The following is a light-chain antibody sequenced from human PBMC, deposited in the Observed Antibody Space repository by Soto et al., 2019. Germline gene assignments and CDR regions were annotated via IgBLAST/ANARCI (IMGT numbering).Light chain of an antibody. J-gene: IGLJ2*01. V-gene: IGLV2-14*03. CDR3: SSYTSSNIYVV. CDR2: DVT. CDR1: SSDVGSYNY. Sequence: QSVLTQPASVSRSPGQSITISCTGTSSDVGSYNYVSWYQQHPGKAPKLMIYDVTNRPSGVSNRFSGSKSGNTASLTISGLQAEDEADYYCSSYTSSNIYVVLGGGTKVTVL.